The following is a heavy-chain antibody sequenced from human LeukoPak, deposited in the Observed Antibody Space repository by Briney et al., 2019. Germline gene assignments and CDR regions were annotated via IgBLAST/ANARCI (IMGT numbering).Heavy chain of an antibody. CDR2: ISAYNGNT. D-gene: IGHD3-16*02. CDR1: GYTFTSYG. Sequence: ASVKVSCKASGYTFTSYGISWVRQAPGQGLEWMGWISAYNGNTNYAQKLQGRVTMTTDTSTSTAYMELRSLRSDDTAVYYCATAPEEYYDYVWGSYRYTGSDYWGQGTLVTVSS. CDR3: ATAPEEYYDYVWGSYRYTGSDY. V-gene: IGHV1-18*01. J-gene: IGHJ4*02.